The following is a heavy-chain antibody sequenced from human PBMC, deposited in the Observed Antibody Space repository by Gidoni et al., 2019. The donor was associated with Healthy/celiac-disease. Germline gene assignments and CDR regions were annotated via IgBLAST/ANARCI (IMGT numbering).Heavy chain of an antibody. CDR3: AKDGGIAVAGFDY. J-gene: IGHJ4*02. D-gene: IGHD6-19*01. V-gene: IGHV3-30*18. CDR1: GFTFSSYG. CDR2: ISYDGSNK. Sequence: QVQLVASGGGVVQPGRSLRLSCAASGFTFSSYGMHWVRQAPGKGLEWVAVISYDGSNKYYADSVKGRFTISRDNSKNTLYLQMNSLRAEDTAVYYCAKDGGIAVAGFDYWGQGTLVTVSS.